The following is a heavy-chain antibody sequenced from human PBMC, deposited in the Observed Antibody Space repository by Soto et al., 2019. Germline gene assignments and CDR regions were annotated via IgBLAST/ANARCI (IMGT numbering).Heavy chain of an antibody. CDR2: ISAYNGNT. D-gene: IGHD3-10*01. Sequence: ASVKVSCKASGYTFTSYGISWVRQAPGQGLEWMGWISAYNGNTNYAQKLQGRVTMTTDTSTSTAYMELRSLRSDDTAVYYCARRLIEVTMVRGVINYGMDVWGQGTTVTVYS. CDR3: ARRLIEVTMVRGVINYGMDV. V-gene: IGHV1-18*04. J-gene: IGHJ6*02. CDR1: GYTFTSYG.